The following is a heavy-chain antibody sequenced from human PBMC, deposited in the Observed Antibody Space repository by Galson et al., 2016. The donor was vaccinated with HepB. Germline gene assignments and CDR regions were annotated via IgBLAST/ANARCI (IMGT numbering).Heavy chain of an antibody. J-gene: IGHJ6*02. Sequence: SLRLSCAASGFTVRNNYMSWVRQAPGKGLEWVSVIYSGGSTYYADSVKGRFTISRDNSKNTLYPQMNSLRAEDTAVYYCARDPMATRYYYYGMDVWGQGTTVTVSS. CDR1: GFTVRNNY. D-gene: IGHD5-24*01. V-gene: IGHV3-53*01. CDR3: ARDPMATRYYYYGMDV. CDR2: IYSGGST.